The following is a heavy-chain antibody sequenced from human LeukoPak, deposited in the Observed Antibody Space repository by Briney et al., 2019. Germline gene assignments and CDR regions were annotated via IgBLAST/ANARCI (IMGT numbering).Heavy chain of an antibody. J-gene: IGHJ4*02. CDR1: GFIFNHHA. D-gene: IGHD4-11*01. CDR2: IWSDKSNR. Sequence: GGSLRLSCAAPGFIFNHHAMHWVRQAPGKGPEWVAVIWSDKSNRFYADSVRGRFTISRDDSRKTVYLQMERMAAEDTAIYYCAKDAQRGFDYSNSLEYWGQGALVTVAS. V-gene: IGHV3-33*06. CDR3: AKDAQRGFDYSNSLEY.